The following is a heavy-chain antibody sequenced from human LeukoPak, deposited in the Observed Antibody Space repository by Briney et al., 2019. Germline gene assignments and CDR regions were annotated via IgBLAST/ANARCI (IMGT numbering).Heavy chain of an antibody. V-gene: IGHV3-15*01. Sequence: GGSLRLSYAASGFTFSNAWMSWVRQAPGKGLEWIGRIKSKTDGETTNYAEPVRGRFTISRDDSKSAVYLQMNSLKIEDTAVYYCTTDLGTYYHGSQRLIPIDYWGQGTLVTVSS. CDR1: GFTFSNAW. CDR2: IKSKTDGETT. J-gene: IGHJ4*02. CDR3: TTDLGTYYHGSQRLIPIDY. D-gene: IGHD3-10*01.